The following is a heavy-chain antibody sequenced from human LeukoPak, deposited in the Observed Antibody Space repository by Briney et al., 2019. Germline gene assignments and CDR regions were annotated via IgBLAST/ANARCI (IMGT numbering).Heavy chain of an antibody. CDR3: VRLRRNNDRSGYYYYYDY. J-gene: IGHJ4*02. V-gene: IGHV3-21*01. CDR1: GYTFRDFS. Sequence: GGSLTLSCAASGYTFRDFSVNWVRQAPWKGLEWVSSISVRSNYRYYADSVRGRFTISRDDARDSLFLQMNSLRAEDTAVYFCVRLRRNNDRSGYYYYYDYWGQGTLVTVSS. D-gene: IGHD3-22*01. CDR2: ISVRSNYR.